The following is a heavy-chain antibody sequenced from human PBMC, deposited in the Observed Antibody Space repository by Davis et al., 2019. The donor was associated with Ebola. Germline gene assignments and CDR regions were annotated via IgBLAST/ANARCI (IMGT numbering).Heavy chain of an antibody. Sequence: PSETLSLTCTVSGGSISSSSYYWGWIRQPPGKGLEWIGSIYYSGSTYYNPSLKSRVTISVDTSKNQFSLKLSSVTAADTAVYYCARHRVVTAIQPHWFDPWGQGTLVTVSS. J-gene: IGHJ5*02. V-gene: IGHV4-39*01. CDR3: ARHRVVTAIQPHWFDP. CDR1: GGSISSSSYY. D-gene: IGHD2-21*02. CDR2: IYYSGST.